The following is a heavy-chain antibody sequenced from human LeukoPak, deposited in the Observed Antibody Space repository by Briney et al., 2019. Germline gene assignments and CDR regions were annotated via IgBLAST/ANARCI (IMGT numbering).Heavy chain of an antibody. CDR2: ISTSGGST. D-gene: IGHD4-17*01. Sequence: GGSPRLSCAGSGFVFSTYAMSWVRQAPGNGLEWVSSISTSGGSTYYADSVKGRFTISRDNSKNTLYLQMNSLRAEDTAVYYCARETVTTYYYYYGMDVWGQGTTVTVSS. J-gene: IGHJ6*02. V-gene: IGHV3-23*01. CDR1: GFVFSTYA. CDR3: ARETVTTYYYYYGMDV.